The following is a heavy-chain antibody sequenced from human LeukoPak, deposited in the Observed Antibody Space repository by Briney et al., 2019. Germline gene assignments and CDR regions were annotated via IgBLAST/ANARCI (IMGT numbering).Heavy chain of an antibody. CDR2: TYYRSKWYN. V-gene: IGHV6-1*01. J-gene: IGHJ5*02. CDR3: VGGNYWFDP. D-gene: IGHD1-26*01. Sequence: SQTLSLTCAISGDSVSSNSAAWTWIRQSPSRGLEWLGRTYYRSKWYNDYAVSVKSRITINPDTSKNQFSLQLNSTTPEDTAVYYCVGGNYWFDPWGQGTLVTVSS. CDR1: GDSVSSNSAA.